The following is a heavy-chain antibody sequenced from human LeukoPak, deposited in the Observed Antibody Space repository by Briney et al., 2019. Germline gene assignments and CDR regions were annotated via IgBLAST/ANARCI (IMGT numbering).Heavy chain of an antibody. V-gene: IGHV4-59*01. D-gene: IGHD3-10*01. Sequence: KPSETLSLTCTVSGGSISSYYWSWIRQPPGKGLEWIGYIYYSGSTNYNPSLKSRVTISVDTSKNQFSLKLSSVTAADTAVYYCARDSTYGSGSYYYYYGVDVWGQGTTVTVSS. J-gene: IGHJ6*02. CDR3: ARDSTYGSGSYYYYYGVDV. CDR1: GGSISSYY. CDR2: IYYSGST.